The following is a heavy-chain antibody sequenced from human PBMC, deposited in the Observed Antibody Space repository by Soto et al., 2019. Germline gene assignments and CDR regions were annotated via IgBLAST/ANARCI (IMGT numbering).Heavy chain of an antibody. CDR2: ISSSSSYI. V-gene: IGHV3-21*01. CDR1: GFTFSSYS. CDR3: ARDRGGDWKAFDI. D-gene: IGHD1-1*01. J-gene: IGHJ3*02. Sequence: EVQLVESGGGLVKPGGSLRLSCAASGFTFSSYSMNWVRQAPGKGLEWVSLISSSSSYIYYADSVKGRFTISRDNAKNALYLQKYCLRAEDTPVYYLARDRGGDWKAFDIWGHGTMVTVSS.